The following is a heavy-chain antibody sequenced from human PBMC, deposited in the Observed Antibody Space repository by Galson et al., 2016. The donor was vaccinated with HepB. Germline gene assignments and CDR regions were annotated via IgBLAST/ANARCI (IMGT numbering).Heavy chain of an antibody. J-gene: IGHJ4*02. V-gene: IGHV3-30-3*01. CDR2: ISFDGSQK. Sequence: SLRLSCAASGITFSNYALHWVRQAPGKGLGWVAVISFDGSQKYYADSAKGRFTISRDNSKNSLYLQLSSLRAEDTAVYFCATSGSSYYYLDYWGQGTLVTVSS. D-gene: IGHD6-13*01. CDR3: ATSGSSYYYLDY. CDR1: GITFSNYA.